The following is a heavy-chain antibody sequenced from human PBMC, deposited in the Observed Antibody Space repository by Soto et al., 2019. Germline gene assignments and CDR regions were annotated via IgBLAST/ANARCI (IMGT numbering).Heavy chain of an antibody. J-gene: IGHJ5*02. CDR3: ARGLDSSGWYRGGWFDP. V-gene: IGHV3-33*01. D-gene: IGHD6-19*01. CDR1: GFTFSSYG. Sequence: GGSLRLSCAASGFTFSSYGMHWVRQAPGKGLEWVAVIWYDGSNKYYADSVKGRFTISRDNSKNTLYLQMNSLRAEDTAVYYCARGLDSSGWYRGGWFDPWGQGTLVTVSS. CDR2: IWYDGSNK.